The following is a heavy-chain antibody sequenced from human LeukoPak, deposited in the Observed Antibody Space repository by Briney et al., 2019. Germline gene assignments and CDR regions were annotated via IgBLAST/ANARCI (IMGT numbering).Heavy chain of an antibody. CDR2: INQDGSEK. V-gene: IGHV3-7*01. D-gene: IGHD6-19*01. CDR1: GFTFSTHW. CDR3: ASGTGWIFDY. Sequence: GGSLRLSCAASGFTFSTHWMIRVRQAPGKGLEWVANINQDGSEKQYVDSVKGRFTISRDNAKNSLYLQMNSLRAEDTAVYYCASGTGWIFDYWGQGTLVTVSS. J-gene: IGHJ4*02.